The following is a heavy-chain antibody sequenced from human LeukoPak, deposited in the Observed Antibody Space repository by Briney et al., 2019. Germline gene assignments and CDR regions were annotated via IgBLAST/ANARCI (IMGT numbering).Heavy chain of an antibody. CDR1: GYTFTGYY. D-gene: IGHD3-10*01. CDR2: INPNSGGT. J-gene: IGHJ5*02. V-gene: IGHV1-2*02. Sequence: ASVKVSCKASGYTFTGYYMHWVRQAPGQGLEWMGWINPNSGGTNYAQKSQGRVTMTRDTSISTAYMELSRLRSDDTAVYYCARNYYGSGNDNWFDPWGQGTLVTVSS. CDR3: ARNYYGSGNDNWFDP.